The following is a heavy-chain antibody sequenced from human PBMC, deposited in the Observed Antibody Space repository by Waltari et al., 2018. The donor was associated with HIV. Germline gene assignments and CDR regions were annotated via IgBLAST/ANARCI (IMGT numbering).Heavy chain of an antibody. D-gene: IGHD3-22*01. Sequence: QVQLVQSGAAVKQPGASVKVSCKVSGYTLTELSMHWVRQAPGTGLEWMGGLDPDDVETTYAQKAQGRATTTGDTSTDTAYMELSSLRSEDTAVYYCATEGYYDSSGYPHGAFDIWGQGTRVTVSS. J-gene: IGHJ3*02. V-gene: IGHV1-24*01. CDR1: GYTLTELS. CDR3: ATEGYYDSSGYPHGAFDI. CDR2: LDPDDVET.